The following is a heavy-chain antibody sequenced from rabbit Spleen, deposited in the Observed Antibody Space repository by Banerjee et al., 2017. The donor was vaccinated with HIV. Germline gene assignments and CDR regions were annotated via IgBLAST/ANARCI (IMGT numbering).Heavy chain of an antibody. Sequence: QSLEESGGDLVKPGASLTLTCTASGFSFSSDYDMCWVRQAPGKGLEWIACIYTGDGATYYASWAKGRFTISKTSSTTVTLQMTSLTGADTATYFCAKNLQTGGSLWGPGTLVTVS. D-gene: IGHD8-1*01. J-gene: IGHJ2*01. CDR2: IYTGDGAT. CDR3: AKNLQTGGSL. V-gene: IGHV1S40*01. CDR1: GFSFSSDYD.